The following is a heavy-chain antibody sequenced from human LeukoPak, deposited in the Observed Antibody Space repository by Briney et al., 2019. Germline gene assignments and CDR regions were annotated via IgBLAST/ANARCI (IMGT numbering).Heavy chain of an antibody. V-gene: IGHV3-48*03. J-gene: IGHJ4*02. CDR1: GFTFSEFE. Sequence: GGSLRLSCEVSGFTFSEFEMNWVRQAPGKGLEWVSDISSGGTTVFYADSVKGRFTISRDNAKNPLYLQMNSLRDEDTAIYYCTRGLVVWGQGALVTVSS. CDR3: TRGLVV. CDR2: ISSGGTTV. D-gene: IGHD2-2*01.